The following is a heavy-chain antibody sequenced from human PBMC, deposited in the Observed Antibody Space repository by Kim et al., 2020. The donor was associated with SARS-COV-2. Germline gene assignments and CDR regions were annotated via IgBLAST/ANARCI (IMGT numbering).Heavy chain of an antibody. V-gene: IGHV4-61*02. CDR3: ARDYVAVDGSYFHYYYALDV. J-gene: IGHJ6*02. Sequence: SETLSLTCTVSGGSIIRSPFYWNWVRQPAGKGLEWIGRIYASGTTNYNPSLKSRVTISIDTSKNQFFLSLTSVTAADTAAYFCARDYVAVDGSYFHYYYALDVWGPGTTVTVSS. CDR2: IYASGTT. D-gene: IGHD2-21*01. CDR1: GGSIIRSPFY.